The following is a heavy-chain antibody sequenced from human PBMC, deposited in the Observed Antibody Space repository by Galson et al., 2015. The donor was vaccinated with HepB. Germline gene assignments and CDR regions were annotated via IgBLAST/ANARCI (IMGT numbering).Heavy chain of an antibody. CDR3: ATVLTERVEKFQH. Sequence: SETLSLTCTVSGGSISSGIYYWGWIRQPPGKGLEWIGTFYYTGSTSYNPSLKTRVTISVDTSKNQFSLNLSSVTAADTAVYFCATVLTERVEKFQHWGQGTLVTVSS. CDR1: GGSISSGIYY. V-gene: IGHV4-39*07. D-gene: IGHD2-21*02. J-gene: IGHJ1*01. CDR2: FYYTGST.